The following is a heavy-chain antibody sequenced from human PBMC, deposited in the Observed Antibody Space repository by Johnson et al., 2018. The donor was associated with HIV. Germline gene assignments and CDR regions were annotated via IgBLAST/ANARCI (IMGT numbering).Heavy chain of an antibody. CDR3: AKDRIGLTMVPRAFDF. J-gene: IGHJ3*01. V-gene: IGHV3-30*02. Sequence: QVQLVESGGGVVQPGGSLRLSCAASGFTFSDYGMHWVRQAPGKGLEWVAFIRYDGGYKYYADSVKGRFTISRDSSKNTLYLQMNSLRAEYTAVYYCAKDRIGLTMVPRAFDFWGQGTMVTVSS. CDR2: IRYDGGYK. CDR1: GFTFSDYG. D-gene: IGHD3-10*01.